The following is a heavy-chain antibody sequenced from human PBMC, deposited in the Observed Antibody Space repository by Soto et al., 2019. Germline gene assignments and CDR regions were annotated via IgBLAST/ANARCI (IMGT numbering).Heavy chain of an antibody. J-gene: IGHJ4*02. V-gene: IGHV1-58*01. Sequence: ASVKVSCKASGFTFTSSAVQWVRQARGQRLEWIGWIVVGSGNTNYAQKFQERVTITRDMSTSTAYMELSSLRSEDTAVYYCAADFLAGIAVSGTRSCYFDYWGQGTLVTVSS. CDR2: IVVGSGNT. CDR3: AADFLAGIAVSGTRSCYFDY. D-gene: IGHD6-19*01. CDR1: GFTFTSSA.